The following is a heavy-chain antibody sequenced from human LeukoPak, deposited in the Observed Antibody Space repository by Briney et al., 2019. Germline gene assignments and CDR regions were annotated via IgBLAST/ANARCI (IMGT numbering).Heavy chain of an antibody. CDR3: ARGRPHGNDY. V-gene: IGHV3-74*01. Sequence: GGSLRLSCVASGFPFSSYWMNWVRQAPGKGLVWVSRIASDGSSTTYADSVKGRFSISRDNAKNTLYLQMNSLRVEDTAVYYCARGRPHGNDYWGQGTLVTVSS. J-gene: IGHJ4*02. CDR2: IASDGSST. D-gene: IGHD4-23*01. CDR1: GFPFSSYW.